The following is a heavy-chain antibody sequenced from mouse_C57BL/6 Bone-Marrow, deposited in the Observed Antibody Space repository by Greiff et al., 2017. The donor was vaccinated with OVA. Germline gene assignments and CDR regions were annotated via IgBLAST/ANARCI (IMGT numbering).Heavy chain of an antibody. D-gene: IGHD2-4*01. V-gene: IGHV1-55*01. Sequence: QVQLQQPGAELVKPGASVKMSCKASGYTFTSYWITWVKQRPGQGLEWIGDIYPGSGSTNYNEKFKSKATLTVDTSSSTAYMQLSSLTSEDSAVYYCARSRAYYDYDGKTYGYAMDYWGQGTSVTVSS. CDR2: IYPGSGST. CDR1: GYTFTSYW. CDR3: ARSRAYYDYDGKTYGYAMDY. J-gene: IGHJ4*01.